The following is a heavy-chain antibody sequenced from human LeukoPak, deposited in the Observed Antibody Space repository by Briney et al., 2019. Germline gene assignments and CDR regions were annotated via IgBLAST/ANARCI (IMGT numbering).Heavy chain of an antibody. CDR3: ARDQTYYDILTGYYKKYYYYYMDV. Sequence: GGSLRLSCAASGFTFSDYYMSWIRQAPGKGLEWVSYMSSSGSTIYYADSVKGRFTISRDNAKNSLYLQMNSLRAEDTAVYYCARDQTYYDILTGYYKKYYYYYMDVWGKGTTVTVSS. V-gene: IGHV3-11*01. J-gene: IGHJ6*03. CDR2: MSSSGSTI. D-gene: IGHD3-9*01. CDR1: GFTFSDYY.